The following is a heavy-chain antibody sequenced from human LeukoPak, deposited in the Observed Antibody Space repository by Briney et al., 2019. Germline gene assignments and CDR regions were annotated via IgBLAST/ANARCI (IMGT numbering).Heavy chain of an antibody. D-gene: IGHD6-19*01. Sequence: SETLSLTCTVSGGSISSYYWSWIRQPPGKGLEWIGYIYNSGNTTYNPSLRSRVTISVDTSKDQFSLSLSSVTAADTAVYYCAREAGGGWSNFDYWGQGTLVTVSS. CDR3: AREAGGGWSNFDY. V-gene: IGHV4-59*01. J-gene: IGHJ4*02. CDR2: IYNSGNT. CDR1: GGSISSYY.